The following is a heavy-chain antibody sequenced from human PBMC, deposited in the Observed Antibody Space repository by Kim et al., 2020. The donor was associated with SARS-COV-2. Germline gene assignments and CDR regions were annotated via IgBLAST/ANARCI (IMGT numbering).Heavy chain of an antibody. CDR3: VRGVGYGSGSYFDY. CDR1: GFTFSSYT. CDR2: VRSNGGST. D-gene: IGHD3-10*01. J-gene: IGHJ4*02. Sequence: GGSLRLSCSASGFTFSSYTMHWVRQAPGKGLEYVSAVRSNGGSTYHADSVKGRFTISRDNSKTTLYLQMSRLRSEDTAVYYCVRGVGYGSGSYFDYWGQGTLVTVSS. V-gene: IGHV3-64D*06.